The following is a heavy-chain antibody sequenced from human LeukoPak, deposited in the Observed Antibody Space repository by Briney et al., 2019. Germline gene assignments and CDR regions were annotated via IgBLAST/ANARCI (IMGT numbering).Heavy chain of an antibody. CDR1: GFTFSSYG. D-gene: IGHD2-15*01. Sequence: GGSLRLSCAASGFTFSSYGMHWVRQAPGKGLEWVAVISYDGSNKYYADSVKGRFTISRDNSKNTLYLQMNSLRAEDTAVYYCAKDKRDCSGGSCYYPDYWGQGTLVTVSS. CDR2: ISYDGSNK. CDR3: AKDKRDCSGGSCYYPDY. J-gene: IGHJ4*02. V-gene: IGHV3-30*18.